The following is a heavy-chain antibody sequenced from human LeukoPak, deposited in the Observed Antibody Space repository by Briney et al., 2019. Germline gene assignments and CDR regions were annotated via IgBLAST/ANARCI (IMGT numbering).Heavy chain of an antibody. J-gene: IGHJ3*02. CDR3: ARVFRWLPMRVAFDI. CDR2: MNPNSGNT. V-gene: IGHV1-8*01. Sequence: GASVKVSCKASGYTFTSYDINWVRQATGRGLEWMGWMNPNSGNTGYAQKFQGRVTMTRNTSISTAYMELSSLRSEDTAVYYCARVFRWLPMRVAFDIWGQGTMVTVSS. D-gene: IGHD5-24*01. CDR1: GYTFTSYD.